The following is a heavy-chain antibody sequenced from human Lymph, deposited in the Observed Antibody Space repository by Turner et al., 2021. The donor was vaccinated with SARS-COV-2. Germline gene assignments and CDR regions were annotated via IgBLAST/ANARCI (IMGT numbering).Heavy chain of an antibody. D-gene: IGHD6-13*01. CDR3: ARGSAGGDV. V-gene: IGHV3-33*01. J-gene: IGHJ6*02. Sequence: QVQLVESGGGVGQQGRSLRLSCAASGFTFSSYGMHWVRLAPGKGLEWVAFIWYDGSNTYYADSAKGRFTISRDNSKNTLYLQMNSLRAEDTAVYYCARGSAGGDVWGQGTTVTVSS. CDR1: GFTFSSYG. CDR2: IWYDGSNT.